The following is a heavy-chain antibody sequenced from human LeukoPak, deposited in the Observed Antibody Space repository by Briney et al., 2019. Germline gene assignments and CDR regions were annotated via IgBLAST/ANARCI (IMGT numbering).Heavy chain of an antibody. CDR2: IRSKAYGGTT. V-gene: IGHV3-49*04. CDR3: TRDIVVVPAGPYYYYYYMDV. Sequence: GGSLRLSCTASGFTFGDYAMSWVCQAPGKGLEWVGFIRSKAYGGTTEYAASVKGRFTISRDDSKSIAYLQMNSLKTEDTAVYYCTRDIVVVPAGPYYYYYYMDVWGKGTTVTVSS. J-gene: IGHJ6*03. CDR1: GFTFGDYA. D-gene: IGHD2-2*01.